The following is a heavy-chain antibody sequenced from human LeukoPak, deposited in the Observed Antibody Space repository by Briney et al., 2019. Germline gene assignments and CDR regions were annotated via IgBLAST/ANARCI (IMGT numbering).Heavy chain of an antibody. CDR1: GYTFTSYG. D-gene: IGHD3-3*01. V-gene: IGHV1-18*01. J-gene: IGHJ6*02. CDR2: ISAYNGNT. CDR3: ARDYDFWSGYSNYYYYGMDV. Sequence: GASVKVSCKASGYTFTSYGISWVRQAPGQGLEWMGWISAYNGNTNHAQKLQGRVTMTTDTSTSTAYMELRSLRSDDTAVYYCARDYDFWSGYSNYYYYGMDVWGQGTTVTVSS.